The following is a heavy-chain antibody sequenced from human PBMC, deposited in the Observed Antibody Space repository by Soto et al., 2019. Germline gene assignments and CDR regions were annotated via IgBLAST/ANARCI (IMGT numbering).Heavy chain of an antibody. CDR1: GYRFSRYA. CDR2: INVGNGNT. V-gene: IGHV1-3*01. J-gene: IGHJ4*02. Sequence: ASVKVSCKASGYRFSRYAIQWVRQAPGQRLEWMGWINVGNGNTKYSQKFQDRVTIMRDTSANTAYMELSSLRSEDTAVYYCARNLMVYFILTDYYIPYFFDYWSQGSLVTVSS. D-gene: IGHD3-9*01. CDR3: ARNLMVYFILTDYYIPYFFDY.